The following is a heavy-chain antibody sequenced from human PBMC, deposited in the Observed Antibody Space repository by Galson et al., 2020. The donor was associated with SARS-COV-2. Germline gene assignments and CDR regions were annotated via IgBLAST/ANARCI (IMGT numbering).Heavy chain of an antibody. V-gene: IGHV4-61*02. CDR1: GGSISSGSYY. J-gene: IGHJ6*02. CDR2: IYTSGST. D-gene: IGHD5-12*01. CDR3: ARDSLVYGGYPPGGNNYYYYGMDV. Sequence: SETLSLTCTVSGGSISSGSYYWSWIRQPAGKGLEWIGRIYTSGSTNYNPSLKSRVTISVDTSKNQFSLKLSSVTAADTAVYYCARDSLVYGGYPPGGNNYYYYGMDVWGQGTTVTVSS.